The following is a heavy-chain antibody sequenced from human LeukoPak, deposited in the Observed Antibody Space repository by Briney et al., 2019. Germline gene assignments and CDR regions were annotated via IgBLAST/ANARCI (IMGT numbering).Heavy chain of an antibody. D-gene: IGHD3-9*01. CDR2: ISSAGTTT. CDR3: ARGELRYFDWLPQPYLSNYGMDV. Sequence: PGGSLRLSCAASGFTFSTYAMHWVRQAPGKGLEWVAFISSAGTTTYYADPVKGRFTISRDYSKTSLYLQMNSLRGDDTAVYYCARGELRYFDWLPQPYLSNYGMDVWDQGTTVTVSS. J-gene: IGHJ6*02. V-gene: IGHV3-30-3*01. CDR1: GFTFSTYA.